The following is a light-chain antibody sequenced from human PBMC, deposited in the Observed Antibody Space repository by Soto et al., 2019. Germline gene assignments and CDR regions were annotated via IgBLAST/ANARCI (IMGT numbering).Light chain of an antibody. CDR1: RSINSN. V-gene: IGKV3-15*01. J-gene: IGKJ1*01. CDR3: HQYNNWWT. Sequence: EIVMTQSPATLSLSLGWRAALSCRASRSINSNLAWYQQKPGQAPRLLFYGASTRATGVPDRFTASGSGTDFTLAISSLQSEDFAVYYCHQYNNWWTFGQGTKVDIK. CDR2: GAS.